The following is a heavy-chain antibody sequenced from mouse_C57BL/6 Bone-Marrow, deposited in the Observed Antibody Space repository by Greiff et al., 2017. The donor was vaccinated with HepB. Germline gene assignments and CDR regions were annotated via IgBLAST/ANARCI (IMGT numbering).Heavy chain of an antibody. CDR2: IRLKSDNYAT. Sequence: DVKLVESGGGLVQPGGSMKLSCVASGFTFSNYWMNWVRPSPEKGLEWVAQIRLKSDNYATHYAESVKGRFTISRDDSKSSVYLQMNNLRAEDTGIYYCTYDGSPLAYWGQGTLVTASA. CDR1: GFTFSNYW. V-gene: IGHV6-3*01. CDR3: TYDGSPLAY. J-gene: IGHJ3*01. D-gene: IGHD1-1*01.